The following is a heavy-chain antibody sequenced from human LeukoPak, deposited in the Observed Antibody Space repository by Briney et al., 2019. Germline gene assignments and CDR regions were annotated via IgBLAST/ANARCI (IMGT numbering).Heavy chain of an antibody. CDR1: GFTFSKSA. CDR2: ISYDGRNK. V-gene: IGHV3-30*04. D-gene: IGHD6-13*01. Sequence: GGSLRLSCAASGFTFSKSAIHWVRQAPGKGLEWVAVISYDGRNKYYADSVKGRFTISRDNSNNTLYLQMNSLRVEDTALYYCARGPLAASVLYYYYGMDVWGQGTTVTVSS. J-gene: IGHJ6*02. CDR3: ARGPLAASVLYYYYGMDV.